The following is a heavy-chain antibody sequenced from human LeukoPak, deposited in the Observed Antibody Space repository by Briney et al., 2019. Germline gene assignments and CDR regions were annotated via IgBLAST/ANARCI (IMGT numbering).Heavy chain of an antibody. V-gene: IGHV4-34*01. CDR3: ARAPKLRDIVVVPAANVVGWFDP. CDR2: IDHSGST. J-gene: IGHJ5*02. Sequence: SETLSLTCTVSGGSISSYYWSWIRQPPGKGLEWIGEIDHSGSTNYNPSLKSRVTISVDTSKNQFSLKLSSVTAADTAVYYCARAPKLRDIVVVPAANVVGWFDPWGQGTLVTVSS. D-gene: IGHD2-2*01. CDR1: GGSISSYY.